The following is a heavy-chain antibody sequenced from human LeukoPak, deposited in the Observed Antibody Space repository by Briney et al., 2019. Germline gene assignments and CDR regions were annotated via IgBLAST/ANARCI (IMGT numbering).Heavy chain of an antibody. D-gene: IGHD6-13*01. CDR2: ISSSSNTI. J-gene: IGHJ4*02. Sequence: GGSLRLSCAASGLTFSSYSMNWVRQAPGKGLECVSYISSSSNTIYYANSVKGRFTISRDNAKNSLYLQMNSLRAEDTAVYYCAREGRSSSSWYYFDYWGQGTLVTVSS. V-gene: IGHV3-48*04. CDR3: AREGRSSSSWYYFDY. CDR1: GLTFSSYS.